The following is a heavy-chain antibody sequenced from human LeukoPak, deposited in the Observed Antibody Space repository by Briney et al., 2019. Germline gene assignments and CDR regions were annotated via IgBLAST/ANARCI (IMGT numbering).Heavy chain of an antibody. CDR1: GCSISGYF. D-gene: IGHD6-19*01. CDR3: ARLLAVAGGDAFDI. V-gene: IGHV4-59*08. Sequence: SETLSLTCTVSGCSISGYFWSWIRQPPGKGLELIGYLYYSGSTNYNPSLKSRVTVSVDTSKDQFSLRLSSVTAADTAVYYCARLLAVAGGDAFDIWGQGKMVTVSS. CDR2: LYYSGST. J-gene: IGHJ3*02.